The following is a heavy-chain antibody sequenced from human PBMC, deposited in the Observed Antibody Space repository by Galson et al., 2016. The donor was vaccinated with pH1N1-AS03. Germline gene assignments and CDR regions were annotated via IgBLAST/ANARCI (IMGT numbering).Heavy chain of an antibody. J-gene: IGHJ4*02. D-gene: IGHD3-3*01. Sequence: SLRLSCTASGFVFSTSAIHWVRQSPGQGLEWVACIRYDGTNTNYGDYVKDRFTISRNNSKNTVDLEMNSLRPEDTAVYYCATGGGYSHGFLEYYFDSWGQGSLVTVSS. CDR3: ATGGGYSHGFLEYYFDS. CDR1: GFVFSTSA. CDR2: IRYDGTNT. V-gene: IGHV3-30*02.